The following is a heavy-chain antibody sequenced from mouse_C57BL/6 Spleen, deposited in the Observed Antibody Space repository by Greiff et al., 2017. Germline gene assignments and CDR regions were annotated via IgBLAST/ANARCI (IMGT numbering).Heavy chain of an antibody. CDR1: GYTFTSYW. V-gene: IGHV1-64*01. Sequence: QVQLQQPGAELVKPGASVKLSCKASGYTFTSYWMHWVKQRPGQGLEWIGMIHPNSGSTNYNEKFKSKATLTVDKSSSTAYMQLSSLTSEDSAVYYCARRRDYYGSSLDYWGQGTTLTVSS. D-gene: IGHD1-1*01. J-gene: IGHJ2*01. CDR3: ARRRDYYGSSLDY. CDR2: IHPNSGST.